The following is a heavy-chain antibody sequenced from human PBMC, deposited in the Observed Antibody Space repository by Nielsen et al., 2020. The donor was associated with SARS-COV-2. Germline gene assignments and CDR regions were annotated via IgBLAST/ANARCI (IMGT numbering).Heavy chain of an antibody. CDR2: INTNTGNP. CDR3: ARARRPLWFGELLGY. CDR1: GGTFSSYA. V-gene: IGHV7-4-1*02. D-gene: IGHD3-10*01. Sequence: ASVKVSCKASGGTFSSYAISWVRQAPGQGLEWMGWINTNTGNPTYAQGFTGRFVFSLDTSVSTAYLQISSLKAEDTAVYYCARARRPLWFGELLGYWGQGTLVTVSS. J-gene: IGHJ4*02.